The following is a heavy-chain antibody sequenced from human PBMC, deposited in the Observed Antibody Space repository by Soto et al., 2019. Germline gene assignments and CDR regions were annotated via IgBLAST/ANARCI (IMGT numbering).Heavy chain of an antibody. D-gene: IGHD3-10*01. CDR1: GYTFTSYG. Sequence: QVQLVQSGAEVKKPGASVKVSCKASGYTFTSYGVSWVRQAPGQGLEWMGWISGYNGNTNYAQKLQGRVTMTTDTSTSTAYMELSSLRSDDPPVYYCARARKYYYGSGSPYYYGMDVWGQGITVTVSS. CDR2: ISGYNGNT. V-gene: IGHV1-18*04. CDR3: ARARKYYYGSGSPYYYGMDV. J-gene: IGHJ6*02.